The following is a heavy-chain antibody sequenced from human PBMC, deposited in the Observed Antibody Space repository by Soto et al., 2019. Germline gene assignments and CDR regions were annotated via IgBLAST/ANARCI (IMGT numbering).Heavy chain of an antibody. V-gene: IGHV4-4*02. CDR3: ASRDPGTSVDY. J-gene: IGHJ4*02. CDR2: IYRTGST. D-gene: IGHD1-7*01. CDR1: GGSFTSNNW. Sequence: NPSETLSLTCAVSGGSFTSNNWWTWVRQLPGQGLEWIGEIYRTGSTNYNPSLKSRVTISLDKSENQFSLKVTSLTAADTAVYYCASRDPGTSVDYWGQGTLVTVS.